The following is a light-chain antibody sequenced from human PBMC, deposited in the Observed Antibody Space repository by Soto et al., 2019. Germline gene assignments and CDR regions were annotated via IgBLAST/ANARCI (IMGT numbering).Light chain of an antibody. J-gene: IGLJ1*01. CDR1: SSYVGGYNY. Sequence: QSALTQPASVSGSPGQSITISCTGTSSYVGGYNYVSWYQQHPGKAPKLMIYEVSNRPSGVSNRFSGSKSGNTASLTISGLQAEDEADYYCSSYTSSSTYVFGTGTKLNVL. CDR3: SSYTSSSTYV. V-gene: IGLV2-14*01. CDR2: EVS.